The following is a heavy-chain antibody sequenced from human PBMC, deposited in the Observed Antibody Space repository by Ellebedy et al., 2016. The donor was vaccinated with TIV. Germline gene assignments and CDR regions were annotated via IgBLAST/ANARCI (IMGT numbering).Heavy chain of an antibody. CDR1: GYTFTSYG. CDR3: ARDYTSSWRYYYYGMDV. Sequence: AASVKVSCKAFGYTFTSYGISWVRQAPGQGPEWMGWISAYNGNTNYAQKLQGRVTMTTDTSTSTAYMELRSLRSDDTAVYYCARDYTSSWRYYYYGMDVWGQGTTVTVSS. V-gene: IGHV1-18*01. CDR2: ISAYNGNT. J-gene: IGHJ6*02. D-gene: IGHD6-13*01.